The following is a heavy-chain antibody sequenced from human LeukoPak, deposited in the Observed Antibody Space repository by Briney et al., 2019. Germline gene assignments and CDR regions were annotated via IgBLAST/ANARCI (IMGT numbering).Heavy chain of an antibody. V-gene: IGHV3-43*02. D-gene: IGHD5/OR15-5a*01. CDR3: ARDHVYGGADY. Sequence: PGGSLRLSCAAPGFTFHNYAIHWVRQAPGKGLEWVSLTSGDGITTYFADSVKGRFTISRDNSKSSLFLRMNSLRTEDTALYYCARDHVYGGADYWGQGTLVTVSS. CDR2: TSGDGITT. CDR1: GFTFHNYA. J-gene: IGHJ4*02.